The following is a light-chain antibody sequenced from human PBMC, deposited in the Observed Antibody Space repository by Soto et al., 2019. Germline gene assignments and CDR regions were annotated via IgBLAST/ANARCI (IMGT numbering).Light chain of an antibody. Sequence: QSVLTQPLSVSASPGQRVTISCSGGSSNIGSNTVARYQHLPGTAPPRLIFTAGQRPSGVPGRFSGSKSGTSASLAISGLQSEDEGDYYCSAWDNSLNGYVFGPGTQLTVL. CDR1: SSNIGSNT. V-gene: IGLV1-44*01. CDR2: TAG. J-gene: IGLJ7*01. CDR3: SAWDNSLNGYV.